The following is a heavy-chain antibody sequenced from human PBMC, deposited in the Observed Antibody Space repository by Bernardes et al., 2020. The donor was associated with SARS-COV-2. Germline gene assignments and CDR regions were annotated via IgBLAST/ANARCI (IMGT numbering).Heavy chain of an antibody. Sequence: SETLSLTCTVSGGSISSSNYYWGWHRQAPGKGLEWSMSIYSSGSTNYNPALKSRVTISVDTSKNQFSLKLSSVTAADTAVYYCAIWGSGAFDIWGQGKMVNVSS. CDR3: AIWGSGAFDI. D-gene: IGHD7-27*01. J-gene: IGHJ3*02. V-gene: IGHV4-39*07. CDR1: GGSISSSNYY. CDR2: IYSSGST.